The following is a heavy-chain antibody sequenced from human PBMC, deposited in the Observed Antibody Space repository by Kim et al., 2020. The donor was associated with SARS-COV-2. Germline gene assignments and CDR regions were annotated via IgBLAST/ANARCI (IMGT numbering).Heavy chain of an antibody. D-gene: IGHD7-27*01. V-gene: IGHV5-51*01. CDR3: ARQSELGIEVDFFDY. J-gene: IGHJ4*02. CDR2: IYPGDSDT. Sequence: GASLKISCKGSGYSFTSYWIGWVRQMPGKGLEWMGIIYPGDSDTRYSPSFQGQVTISADKSISTAYLQWSSLRASDTAMYYCARQSELGIEVDFFDYWGQGTLVTVSS. CDR1: GYSFTSYW.